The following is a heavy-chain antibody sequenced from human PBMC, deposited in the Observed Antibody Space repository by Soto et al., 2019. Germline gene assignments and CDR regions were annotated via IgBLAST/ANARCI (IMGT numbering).Heavy chain of an antibody. Sequence: PGGSLRLSCAASGFTFSSYEMNWVRQAPGKGLEWVSYISSSSSTIYYADSVKGRFTISRDNAKNSLYLQMNSLRAEDTAVYYCARGVRYQLLHNWFDPWGQGTLVTVSS. J-gene: IGHJ5*02. CDR1: GFTFSSYE. D-gene: IGHD2-2*01. CDR2: ISSSSSTI. CDR3: ARGVRYQLLHNWFDP. V-gene: IGHV3-48*03.